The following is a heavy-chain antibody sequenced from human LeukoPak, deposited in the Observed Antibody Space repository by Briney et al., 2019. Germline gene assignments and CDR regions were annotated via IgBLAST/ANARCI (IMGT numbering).Heavy chain of an antibody. Sequence: PGGSLRLSCAASGFTFSSYGMNWVRQAPGKGLEWVSSISSSSSYIYYADSVKGRFTISRDNAKNSLFLQMNSLRAEDTAVYYCARAVKGALWLGDGFDLWGRGTLVTVSS. CDR3: ARAVKGALWLGDGFDL. J-gene: IGHJ5*02. CDR2: ISSSSSYI. D-gene: IGHD3-10*01. V-gene: IGHV3-21*01. CDR1: GFTFSSYG.